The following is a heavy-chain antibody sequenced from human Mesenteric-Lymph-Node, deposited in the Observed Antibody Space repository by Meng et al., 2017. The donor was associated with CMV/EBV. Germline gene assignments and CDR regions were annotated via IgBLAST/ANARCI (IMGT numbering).Heavy chain of an antibody. V-gene: IGHV3-21*01. J-gene: IGHJ4*02. CDR3: ARAGYDTSGYPLEY. D-gene: IGHD3-22*01. CDR1: GFTFSSYA. Sequence: GGSLRLSCAASGFTFSSYAMHWVRQAPGKGLEWVSSISSSSSYIYYADSVKGRFTISRDNAKNSLYLQMNSLRAEDTAVYYCARAGYDTSGYPLEYWGQGTLVTVSS. CDR2: ISSSSSYI.